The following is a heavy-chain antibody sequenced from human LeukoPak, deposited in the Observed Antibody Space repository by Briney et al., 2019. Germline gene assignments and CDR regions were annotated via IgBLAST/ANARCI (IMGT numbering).Heavy chain of an antibody. D-gene: IGHD3-22*01. CDR1: GFTFSDHY. CDR2: TRTKANSYTT. J-gene: IGHJ4*02. V-gene: IGHV3-72*01. Sequence: GGSLRLSCAASGFTFSDHYMDWVRQAPGKGLEWVGRTRTKANSYTTEYAASVKGRFTISRDDSKNSLYLQMNSLKTEDTAVYYCARAGPYYEAARGLIDYWGQGTLVTVSS. CDR3: ARAGPYYEAARGLIDY.